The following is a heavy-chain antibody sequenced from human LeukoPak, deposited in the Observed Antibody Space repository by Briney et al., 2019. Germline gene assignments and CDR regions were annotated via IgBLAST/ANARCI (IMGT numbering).Heavy chain of an antibody. V-gene: IGHV3-30*04. D-gene: IGHD5-24*01. Sequence: PGRSLRLSCAASGFTFSSYAMHWVRQAPGKGLEWVAVMSYDGSNNYYADSVKGRFTISRDNSKNTLYLRMNSLRAEDTAVYYCARDLVSRWLQFSFDYWGQGTLVTVSS. CDR1: GFTFSSYA. J-gene: IGHJ4*02. CDR2: MSYDGSNN. CDR3: ARDLVSRWLQFSFDY.